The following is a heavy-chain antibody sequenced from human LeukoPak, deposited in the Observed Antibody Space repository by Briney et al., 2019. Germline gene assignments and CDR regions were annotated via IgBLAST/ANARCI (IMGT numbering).Heavy chain of an antibody. CDR3: ARDGRYCSGGSCYGRYFQH. V-gene: IGHV1-2*02. J-gene: IGHJ1*01. CDR2: INPNSGGT. D-gene: IGHD2-15*01. Sequence: EASVKVSCKASGYTFTGYYMHWVRQAPEQGLEWMGWINPNSGGTNYAQKFQGRVTMTRDTSISTAYMELSRLRSDDTAVYYCARDGRYCSGGSCYGRYFQHWGQGTLVTVSS. CDR1: GYTFTGYY.